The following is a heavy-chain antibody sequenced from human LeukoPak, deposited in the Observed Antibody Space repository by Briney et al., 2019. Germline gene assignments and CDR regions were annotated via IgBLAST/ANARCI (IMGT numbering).Heavy chain of an antibody. CDR2: IKSKTDGGTT. D-gene: IGHD3-10*01. CDR3: TTDPDTYYYGSGSSYYYYGMDV. J-gene: IGHJ6*02. CDR1: GFTFSNAW. V-gene: IGHV3-15*01. Sequence: GGSLRLSCAASGFTFSNAWMSWARQAPGKGLEWVGRIKSKTDGGTTDYAAPVKGRFTISRDDSKNTLYLQMNSLKTEDTAVYYCTTDPDTYYYGSGSSYYYYGMDVWGQGTTVTVSS.